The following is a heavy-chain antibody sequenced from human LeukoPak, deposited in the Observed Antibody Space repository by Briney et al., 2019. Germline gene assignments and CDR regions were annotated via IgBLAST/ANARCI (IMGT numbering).Heavy chain of an antibody. CDR1: GGSSSGYY. CDR3: ARRGPPRTLLRGVKSGWFDP. V-gene: IGHV4-34*01. J-gene: IGHJ5*02. Sequence: SETLSLTCGLYGGSSSGYYWSWIRQPPGKGLEWIGEINHSRSTNYNPSLKSRVTISVDTSKNQFSLKLSSVSAADTAVYYCARRGPPRTLLRGVKSGWFDPWSQGTLVTVSS. CDR2: INHSRST. D-gene: IGHD3-10*01.